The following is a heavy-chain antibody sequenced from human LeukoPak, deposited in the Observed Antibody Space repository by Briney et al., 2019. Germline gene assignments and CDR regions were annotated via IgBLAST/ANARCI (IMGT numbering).Heavy chain of an antibody. CDR1: GGSISSYY. CDR3: ASDLPRDYDILTGFDY. Sequence: SETLSLTCTVSGGSISSYYWSWIRQPAGKGLEWIGRIYTSGSTNYNPSLKSRVTMSVDTSKNQFSLKLSSVTAADTAVYYCASDLPRDYDILTGFDYWGQGTMVTVSS. J-gene: IGHJ4*02. CDR2: IYTSGST. V-gene: IGHV4-4*07. D-gene: IGHD3-9*01.